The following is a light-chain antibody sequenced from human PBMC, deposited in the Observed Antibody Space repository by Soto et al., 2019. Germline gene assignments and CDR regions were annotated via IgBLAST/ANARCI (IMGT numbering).Light chain of an antibody. CDR2: DND. CDR3: GTWDSGLSVVL. Sequence: QSVLTQPPSVSAAPGQKVTISCSGSSSNIGNNYVSWYQQLPGTAPKLLINDNDKRPSGIPDRFSGPKSGTSATLGITGLQTGDEADYFCGTWDSGLSVVLFGGGTKLTVL. CDR1: SSNIGNNY. V-gene: IGLV1-51*01. J-gene: IGLJ2*01.